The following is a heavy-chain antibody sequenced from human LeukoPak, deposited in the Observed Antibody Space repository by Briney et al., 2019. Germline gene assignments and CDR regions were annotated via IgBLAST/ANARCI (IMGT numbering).Heavy chain of an antibody. D-gene: IGHD1-1*01. CDR3: ARAGTTVYDASHI. J-gene: IGHJ3*02. CDR1: GVTFSSSA. V-gene: IGHV3-64*02. Sequence: GGSLRLSCAASGVTFSSSAMHWGREAPGKGLEYVSAISSNGGRVYYADSVKGRFTISRDNSKNTLYLQMGRLRAQDMPVYYCARAGTTVYDASHIWGQATMVTVSS. CDR2: ISSNGGRV.